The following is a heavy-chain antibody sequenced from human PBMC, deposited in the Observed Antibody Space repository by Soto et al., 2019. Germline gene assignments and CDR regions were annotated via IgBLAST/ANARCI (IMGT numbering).Heavy chain of an antibody. D-gene: IGHD5-12*01. CDR3: ARHNGYNVPGRDY. CDR1: GYSFSSYW. V-gene: IGHV5-51*01. J-gene: IGHJ4*02. CDR2: IYPGDSDT. Sequence: PWESLKISCKGSGYSFSSYWIGWVRQMPGKGLEWMGIIYPGDSDTRYSPSFQGQVTISADKSISTAYLQWSSLKASDTAMYYCARHNGYNVPGRDYWGQGTLVTVSS.